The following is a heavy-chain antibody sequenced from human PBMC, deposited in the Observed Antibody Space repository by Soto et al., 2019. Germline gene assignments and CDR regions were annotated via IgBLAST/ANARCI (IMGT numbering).Heavy chain of an antibody. CDR2: IYYSGST. Sequence: QVQLQESGPGLVKPSQTLSLTCTVSGGSISSGGYYWSWIRPHPGKGLEWIGYIYYSGSTYYNPSLKSRVTISVDTSKNQFSLKLSSVTAADTAVYYCARSDQTTVTTSSLDYWGQGTLVTVSS. D-gene: IGHD4-17*01. V-gene: IGHV4-31*03. J-gene: IGHJ4*02. CDR3: ARSDQTTVTTSSLDY. CDR1: GGSISSGGYY.